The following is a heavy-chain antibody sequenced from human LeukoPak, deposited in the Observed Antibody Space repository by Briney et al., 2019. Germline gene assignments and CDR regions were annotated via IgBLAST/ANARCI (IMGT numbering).Heavy chain of an antibody. J-gene: IGHJ3*02. D-gene: IGHD6-13*01. CDR1: GGSISSSSYY. CDR2: INHSGST. Sequence: PSETLSLTCTVSGGSISSSSYYWSWIRQPPGKGLEWIGEINHSGSTNYNPSLKSRVTISVDTSKNQFSLKLSSVTAADTAVYYCARASNFPGRQLAPGDAFDIWGQGTMVTVSS. CDR3: ARASNFPGRQLAPGDAFDI. V-gene: IGHV4-39*07.